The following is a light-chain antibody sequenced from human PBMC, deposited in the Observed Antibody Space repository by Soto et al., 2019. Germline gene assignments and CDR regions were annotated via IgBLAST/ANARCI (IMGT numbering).Light chain of an antibody. V-gene: IGKV3-20*01. J-gene: IGKJ4*01. CDR3: QQHSRSIT. Sequence: VLTQSPGTLSLSPGERATLSCRASQSVNNNYLAWYQQKPGQSPRLLIHGASIRATAIPDRFSGSGSGTDFTLTISRLEPEDSAVYYCQQHSRSITFGGGTKVDIK. CDR1: QSVNNNY. CDR2: GAS.